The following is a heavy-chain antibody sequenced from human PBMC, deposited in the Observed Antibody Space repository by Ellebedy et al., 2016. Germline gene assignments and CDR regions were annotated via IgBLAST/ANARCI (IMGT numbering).Heavy chain of an antibody. CDR3: ARHGCTSSSCTIGSYNYGMDV. Sequence: SETLSLXXTVSGGSISSYYWSSIRQPPGKGLEWIGYIYYTGSTNYNPSLKSRLTLSVDTSKNQLSLKLSSVTAADTAVYYCARHGCTSSSCTIGSYNYGMDVWGQGTTVTVSS. D-gene: IGHD2-2*01. CDR1: GGSISSYY. CDR2: IYYTGST. J-gene: IGHJ6*02. V-gene: IGHV4-59*01.